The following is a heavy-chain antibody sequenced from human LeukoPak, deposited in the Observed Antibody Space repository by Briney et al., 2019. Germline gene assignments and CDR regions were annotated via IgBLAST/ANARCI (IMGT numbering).Heavy chain of an antibody. Sequence: SVKVSCKVSGYTLTELSMHWVRQAPGQGLEWMGGIIPIFGTANYAQKFQGRVTITADKSTSTAYMELSSLRSEDTAVYYCAGKAISGYYYYYMDVWGKGTTVTVSS. D-gene: IGHD2-21*01. CDR1: GYTLTELS. CDR2: IIPIFGTA. CDR3: AGKAISGYYYYYMDV. V-gene: IGHV1-69*06. J-gene: IGHJ6*03.